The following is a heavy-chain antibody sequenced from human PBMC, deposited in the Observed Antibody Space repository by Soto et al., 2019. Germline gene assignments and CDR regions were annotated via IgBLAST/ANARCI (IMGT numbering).Heavy chain of an antibody. V-gene: IGHV3-30*18. D-gene: IGHD6-13*01. J-gene: IGHJ4*02. CDR2: ISYDGSNK. Sequence: GGSLRLSCAASGFTFSSYGMHWVRQAPGKGLEWVAVISYDGSNKYYADSVKGRFTISRDNSKNTLYLQMNSLRAEDTAVYYCAKEGSSSWYGSFYFDYWGQGTLVTVS. CDR1: GFTFSSYG. CDR3: AKEGSSSWYGSFYFDY.